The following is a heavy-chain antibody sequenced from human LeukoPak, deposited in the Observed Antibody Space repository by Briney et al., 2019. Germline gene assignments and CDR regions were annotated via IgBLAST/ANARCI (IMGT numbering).Heavy chain of an antibody. CDR1: GFTFSDYA. J-gene: IGHJ2*01. CDR3: ARDGLAAATLHWCFDL. D-gene: IGHD6-25*01. Sequence: GGSLRLSCAASGFTFSDYAMNWVRQAPGKGLEWVSYIGVGSSTKYYGDSVKGRFTISRDDAKNSVYLQMNSLRAEDTAVYFCARDGLAAATLHWCFDLWGRGTLVTVSS. CDR2: IGVGSSTK. V-gene: IGHV3-48*01.